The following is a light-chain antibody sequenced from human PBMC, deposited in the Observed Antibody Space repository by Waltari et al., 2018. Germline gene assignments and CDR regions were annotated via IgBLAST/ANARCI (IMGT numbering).Light chain of an antibody. CDR1: KLGNKY. CDR2: QDT. V-gene: IGLV3-1*01. Sequence: SYELTQPPSVSVSPGQTASITCSGDKLGNKYTTWYQQKPGQSPFLVIYQDTMRPSGIPERFSGSNSGNTATLTISGTQAMDEADYYCQAWDSSTEIFGGGTKLTVL. CDR3: QAWDSSTEI. J-gene: IGLJ2*01.